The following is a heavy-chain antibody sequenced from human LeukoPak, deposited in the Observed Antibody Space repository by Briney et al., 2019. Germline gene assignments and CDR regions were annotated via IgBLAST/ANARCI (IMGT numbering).Heavy chain of an antibody. Sequence: GGSLRLSCAASGFTFSSYDMHWVRQATGKGLEWVSAIGTAGDTYYPGSVKGRFTISRENAKNSLYLQMNSLRAGDTAVYYCARVTADDAFGIWGQGAMVTVSS. CDR2: IGTAGDT. J-gene: IGHJ3*02. D-gene: IGHD2-21*02. CDR3: ARVTADDAFGI. CDR1: GFTFSSYD. V-gene: IGHV3-13*01.